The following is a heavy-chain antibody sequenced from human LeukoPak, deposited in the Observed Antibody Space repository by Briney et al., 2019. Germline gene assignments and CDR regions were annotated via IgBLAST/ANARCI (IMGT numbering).Heavy chain of an antibody. D-gene: IGHD1-26*01. J-gene: IGHJ4*02. CDR2: ISGISSTT. CDR1: GFTFSSYN. Sequence: GGSRRSSCAAPGFTFSSYNINWFRKAPGKGLGWVSCISGISSTTYYAHSVKGPSTISRDNTTNSLYLQMNSLRDEDTAVYYCARDDGRYQFRGVDYWGQGTLVSVSS. CDR3: ARDDGRYQFRGVDY. V-gene: IGHV3-48*02.